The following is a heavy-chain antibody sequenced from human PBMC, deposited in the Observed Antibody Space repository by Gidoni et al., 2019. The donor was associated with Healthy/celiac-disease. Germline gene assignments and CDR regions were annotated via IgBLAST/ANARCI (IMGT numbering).Heavy chain of an antibody. J-gene: IGHJ6*02. V-gene: IGHV3-30-3*01. D-gene: IGHD5-18*01. Sequence: QVQLVESGGGVVQPGRSLSISCAASGFTFSTYAMHWVREAPGMGLELVAVISYDGSNKYYADSVKGRFTISRDKSKNTLYLQMNSLRAEDTDVYYCARDLGDSYGRPNGMDVWGQGTTVTVSS. CDR3: ARDLGDSYGRPNGMDV. CDR1: GFTFSTYA. CDR2: ISYDGSNK.